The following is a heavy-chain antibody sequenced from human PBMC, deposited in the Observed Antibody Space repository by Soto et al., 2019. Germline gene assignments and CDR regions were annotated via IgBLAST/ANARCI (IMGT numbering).Heavy chain of an antibody. Sequence: QVQLVQSGAEVKKPGSSVKVSCKASGGTFSSYAISWVRQAPGQGLEWMGGIIPIFGTANYAQKFQGRVTITADESTSTAYMELSSLRSEDTAVYYCARGNRANDRITMVRAPMGKQFDPWGQGTLVTVSS. D-gene: IGHD3-10*01. CDR3: ARGNRANDRITMVRAPMGKQFDP. CDR2: IIPIFGTA. J-gene: IGHJ5*02. V-gene: IGHV1-69*01. CDR1: GGTFSSYA.